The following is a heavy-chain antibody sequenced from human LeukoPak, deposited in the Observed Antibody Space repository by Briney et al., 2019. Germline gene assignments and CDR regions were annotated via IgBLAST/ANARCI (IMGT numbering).Heavy chain of an antibody. D-gene: IGHD5-24*01. CDR3: AMGDYFDY. J-gene: IGHJ4*02. Sequence: HPGRSLRLSCAASGFTFDDYAMHWVRHAPGKGLEWVSGISWNSGSIGYADSVKGRFTISRDNAKNSLYLQMNSLRAEDTAMYYCAMGDYFDYWGQGTLVTVSS. CDR2: ISWNSGSI. V-gene: IGHV3-9*01. CDR1: GFTFDDYA.